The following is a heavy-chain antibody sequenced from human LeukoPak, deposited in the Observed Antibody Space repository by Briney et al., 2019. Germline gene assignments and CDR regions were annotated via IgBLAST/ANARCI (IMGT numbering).Heavy chain of an antibody. CDR2: IIPFRGTV. CDR1: GGTFSNFV. J-gene: IGHJ3*02. V-gene: IGHV1-69*04. Sequence: SVKVSCKASGGTFSNFVVSWVRQAPGQGLEWMGRIIPFRGTVNHAQRFQGRVTITADKSTGTAYVELSSLRSDDTAVYYCARDLPGTDDAFDIWGQGTMVTVSS. D-gene: IGHD2-2*01. CDR3: ARDLPGTDDAFDI.